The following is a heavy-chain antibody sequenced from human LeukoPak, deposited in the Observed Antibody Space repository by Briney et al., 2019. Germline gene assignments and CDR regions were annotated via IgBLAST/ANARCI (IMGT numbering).Heavy chain of an antibody. CDR1: GYTFTSYY. CDR3: TRTLQGGYVSAMDV. V-gene: IGHV1-2*02. Sequence: ASVKVSCKASGYTFTSYYMHWVRQAPGQGLEWMGWINPNSGDTNYAQNFQGRVTMTRDTSISTAYMELSRLRSDDTAIYYCTRTLQGGYVSAMDVWGKGTTVTVSS. CDR2: INPNSGDT. D-gene: IGHD3-10*02. J-gene: IGHJ6*03.